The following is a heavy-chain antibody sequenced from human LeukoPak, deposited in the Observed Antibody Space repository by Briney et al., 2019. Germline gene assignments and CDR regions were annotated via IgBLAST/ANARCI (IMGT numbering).Heavy chain of an antibody. CDR1: GYTFISYA. CDR3: ARVLGGLNLGMDV. CDR2: INTNTGNP. Sequence: ASVKVSCKASGYTFISYAMNWVRQAPGQGLEWMGWINTNTGNPTYAQGFTGRFVCSLDTSVSTAYLQISSLKAEDTAVCYCARVLGGLNLGMDVWGKGSTVTVSP. D-gene: IGHD3-16*01. J-gene: IGHJ6*04. V-gene: IGHV7-4-1*02.